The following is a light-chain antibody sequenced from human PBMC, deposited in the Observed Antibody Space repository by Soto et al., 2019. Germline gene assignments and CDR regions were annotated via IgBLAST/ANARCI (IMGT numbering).Light chain of an antibody. V-gene: IGKV3-15*01. Sequence: EIVMTQSPATLSVSPGDTATLSCRASHSVGSDLAWYQVKPGQAPRLLIYGAATRAIGIPGRFSGSGTRTEFSLTISSLQSEDSAVYYCQQYNIWALYPFGQGTNLEIK. CDR2: GAA. J-gene: IGKJ2*01. CDR3: QQYNIWALYP. CDR1: HSVGSD.